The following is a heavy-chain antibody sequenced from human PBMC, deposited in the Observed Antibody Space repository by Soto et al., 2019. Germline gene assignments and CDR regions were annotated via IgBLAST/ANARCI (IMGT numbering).Heavy chain of an antibody. V-gene: IGHV4-31*03. J-gene: IGHJ4*02. CDR3: ARATSFSGHHGY. D-gene: IGHD2-8*02. CDR2: IYYSGST. Sequence: QLQLQESGPGLVKPSQTLSLACTVSGGSFSSGGYYWSWIRQLPGKGLEWIGYIYYSGSTYYNPSLKCRFTISLATSQKQFSLKLSSVTAADTAVYYCARATSFSGHHGYWGQGTLVTVSS. CDR1: GGSFSSGGYY.